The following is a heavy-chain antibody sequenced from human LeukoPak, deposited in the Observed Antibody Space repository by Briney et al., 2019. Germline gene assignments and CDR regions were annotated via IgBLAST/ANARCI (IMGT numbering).Heavy chain of an antibody. CDR1: GYTFTSYG. Sequence: ASVTVSCKSSGYTFTSYGISWVRQAPGQGREWMGWISAYNGNTNYAQKLQGRVTITPDTSTRTAYMARRSLRSEDTDVYYCARRSNRVWLPLEYRGQGTLVTFAS. CDR2: ISAYNGNT. CDR3: ARRSNRVWLPLEY. J-gene: IGHJ4*02. V-gene: IGHV1-18*01. D-gene: IGHD3-9*01.